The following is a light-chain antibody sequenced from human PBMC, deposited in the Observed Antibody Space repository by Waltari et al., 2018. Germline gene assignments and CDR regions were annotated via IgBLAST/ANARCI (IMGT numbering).Light chain of an antibody. CDR1: QSVLYSSNNKNY. Sequence: DIVMTQSPDSLAVSLGERATINCKSSQSVLYSSNNKNYLACDQQKPGQPPKLHIYWASTRESGVPDRFSGSGSGTDFTLTISSLQAEDVAVYYCQQYYSTPQTFGQGTKVEIK. J-gene: IGKJ1*01. CDR2: WAS. CDR3: QQYYSTPQT. V-gene: IGKV4-1*01.